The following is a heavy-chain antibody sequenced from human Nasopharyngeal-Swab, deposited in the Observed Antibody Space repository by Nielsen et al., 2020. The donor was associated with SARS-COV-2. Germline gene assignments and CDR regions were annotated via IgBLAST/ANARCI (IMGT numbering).Heavy chain of an antibody. J-gene: IGHJ4*02. CDR3: ARANSSSWSFDY. Sequence: GGSLRLSCAASGFTFSSYGMHWVRQAPGKGLEWVAVISYDGSNKYYADSVKGRFTISRDNSKNTLYLQMNSLRAEDTAVYYCARANSSSWSFDYWGQGTPVTVSS. CDR2: ISYDGSNK. CDR1: GFTFSSYG. D-gene: IGHD6-13*01. V-gene: IGHV3-30*03.